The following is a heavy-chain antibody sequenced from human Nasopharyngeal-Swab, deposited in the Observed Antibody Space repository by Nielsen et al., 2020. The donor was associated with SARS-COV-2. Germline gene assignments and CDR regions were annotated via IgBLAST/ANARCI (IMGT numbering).Heavy chain of an antibody. D-gene: IGHD3-16*02. CDR1: GGSISSSSYY. CDR2: IYYSGST. V-gene: IGHV4-61*01. Sequence: SETLSLTCTVSGGSISSSSYYWSWIRQPPGKGLEWIGYIYYSGSTNYNPSLKSRVTISVDTSKNQFSLKLSSVTAADAAVYYCAREGGLDYDYVWGSYRPPNWFDPWGQGTLVTVSS. CDR3: AREGGLDYDYVWGSYRPPNWFDP. J-gene: IGHJ5*02.